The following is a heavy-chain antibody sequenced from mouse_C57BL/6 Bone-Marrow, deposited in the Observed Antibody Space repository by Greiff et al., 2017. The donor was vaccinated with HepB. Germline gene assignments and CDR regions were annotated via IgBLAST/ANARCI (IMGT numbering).Heavy chain of an antibody. CDR2: ISSGSSTI. CDR3: ARSGDPWNYFDD. CDR1: GFTFSDYG. V-gene: IGHV5-17*01. J-gene: IGHJ2*01. D-gene: IGHD2-13*01. Sequence: EVKLVESGGGLVKPGGSLKLSCAASGFTFSDYGMHWVRQAPEKGLEWVAYISSGSSTIYSADTVKGQFTISRDNAKNTLFLQMTSLRSEDTAMYYYARSGDPWNYFDDWGQGTTLTVSS.